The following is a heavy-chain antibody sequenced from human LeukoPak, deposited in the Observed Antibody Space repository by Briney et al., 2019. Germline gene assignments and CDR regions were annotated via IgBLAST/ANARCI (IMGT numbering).Heavy chain of an antibody. D-gene: IGHD3-22*01. CDR1: GYTFTSYG. J-gene: IGHJ4*02. Sequence: ASVKVSCKASGYTFTSYGISWVRQAPGQGLEWMGWISAYNGNTNYAQRLQGRVTMTTDTSTSTAYMELRSLRSDDTAVYYCARDLYYDSAVGYWGQGTLVTVSS. CDR2: ISAYNGNT. CDR3: ARDLYYDSAVGY. V-gene: IGHV1-18*01.